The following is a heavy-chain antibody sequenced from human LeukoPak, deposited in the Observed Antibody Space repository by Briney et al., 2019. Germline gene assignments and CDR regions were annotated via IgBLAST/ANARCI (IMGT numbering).Heavy chain of an antibody. CDR2: IYPGDSDT. D-gene: IGHD4/OR15-4a*01. CDR3: ARAHDYSTDY. V-gene: IGHV5-51*01. Sequence: GESLKISCKGSGYSFTSYWIGWGRRMAGKGLEWMGIIYPGDSDTRYSPSFQGQVPISADKSISTAYLQWSSLKASDTAMYYCARAHDYSTDYWGQGTLVTVSS. CDR1: GYSFTSYW. J-gene: IGHJ4*02.